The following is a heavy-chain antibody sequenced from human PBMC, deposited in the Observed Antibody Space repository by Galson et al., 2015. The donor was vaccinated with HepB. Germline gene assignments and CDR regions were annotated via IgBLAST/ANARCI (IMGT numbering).Heavy chain of an antibody. CDR2: IFYDGSNR. D-gene: IGHD3-16*01. J-gene: IGHJ5*02. V-gene: IGHV3-30*18. CDR3: AKSESLGEDVDVAFDP. CDR1: GFIFRNYG. Sequence: SLRLSCATSGFIFRNYGMHWVRQAPGKGLEWVAVIFYDGSNRYYADSVKGRFTISRDNSKNTLYLQMNSVRAEDTAVYYCAKSESLGEDVDVAFDPWGQGTLVIVSS.